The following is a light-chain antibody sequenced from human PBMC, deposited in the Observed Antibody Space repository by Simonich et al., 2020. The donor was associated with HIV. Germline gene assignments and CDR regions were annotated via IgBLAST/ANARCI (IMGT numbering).Light chain of an antibody. CDR1: QSVLSSSNNKNS. CDR2: WAS. CDR3: QQYCSIPLT. Sequence: DIVMTQSPDSLAVSLGERATINCKSSQSVLSSSNNKNSLVWYQQKPGQPPKLLIYWASTRESGVPDRFSGSGSGTDFTLTISSLQAEDVAVYYCQQYCSIPLTFGGGTKVEIK. V-gene: IGKV4-1*01. J-gene: IGKJ4*01.